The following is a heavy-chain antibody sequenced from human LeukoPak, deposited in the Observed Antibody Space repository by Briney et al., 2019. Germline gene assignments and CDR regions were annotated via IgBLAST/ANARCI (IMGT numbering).Heavy chain of an antibody. CDR2: IIPIFGSA. J-gene: IGHJ4*02. CDR3: AREYYDTSHYYFDY. D-gene: IGHD3-22*01. CDR1: GGTFSSCA. V-gene: IGHV1-69*05. Sequence: SVKVSCKASGGTFSSCAISWVRQAPGQGLEWMGGIIPIFGSANYAQKFQGRVTITTDESTSTAYMELSSLRSEDTAVYYCAREYYDTSHYYFDYWGQGTLVTVSS.